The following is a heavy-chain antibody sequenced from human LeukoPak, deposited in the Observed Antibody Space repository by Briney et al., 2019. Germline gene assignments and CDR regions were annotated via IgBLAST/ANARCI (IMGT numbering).Heavy chain of an antibody. CDR3: AREARWLQLPLI. J-gene: IGHJ3*02. D-gene: IGHD5-24*01. Sequence: SETLSLTCTVSGGSISSSSYYWGWIRQPPGKGLEWIGSIYYGGSTYYNPSLKSRVTISVDTSKNQFSLKLSSVTAADTAVYYCAREARWLQLPLIWGQGTMVTVSS. V-gene: IGHV4-39*07. CDR2: IYYGGST. CDR1: GGSISSSSYY.